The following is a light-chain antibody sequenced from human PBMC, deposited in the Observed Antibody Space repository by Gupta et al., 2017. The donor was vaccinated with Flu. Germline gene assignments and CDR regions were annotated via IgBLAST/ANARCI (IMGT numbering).Light chain of an antibody. Sequence: SYALTQPPSVSVSPGQTASITCSGEKLGDKYACWYQQKPGQSPVLVIYKENKRTSGIPERFSGSSSGNTATLTISGTQARDEGDYYCQAWDSNTAVFGGGTKLTVL. CDR1: KLGDKY. CDR2: KEN. J-gene: IGLJ2*01. V-gene: IGLV3-1*01. CDR3: QAWDSNTAV.